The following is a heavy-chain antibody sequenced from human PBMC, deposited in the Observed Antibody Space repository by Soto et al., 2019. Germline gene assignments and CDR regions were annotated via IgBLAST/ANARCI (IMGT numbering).Heavy chain of an antibody. D-gene: IGHD3-3*01. Sequence: EVQLVESGGGLVQPGGSLRLSCAASGFTFSSYEMNWVRQAPGKGLEWVSYISSSGSTIYYADSVKGRFPISRDNAKNSLYLQMNSLRAEDTAVYYCARGADFWSGYYPSGGMDVWGQGTTVTVSS. CDR2: ISSSGSTI. V-gene: IGHV3-48*03. CDR1: GFTFSSYE. CDR3: ARGADFWSGYYPSGGMDV. J-gene: IGHJ6*02.